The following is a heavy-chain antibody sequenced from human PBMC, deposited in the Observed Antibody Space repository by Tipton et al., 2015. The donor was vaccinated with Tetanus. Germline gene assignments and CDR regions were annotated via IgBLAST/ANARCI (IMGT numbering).Heavy chain of an antibody. CDR1: GGFSSGDYY. V-gene: IGHV4-4*07. J-gene: IGHJ5*02. Sequence: LRLSCTVSGGFSSGDYYWSWIRQPAGKGLEWIGRVDRSGTTTYNPSLKGRVTMSLDTSKNQFSLKLTSVTAADTAMYYCARGSDIVVVPGVTRADWFDPWGQGTLVTVSS. CDR3: ARGSDIVVVPGVTRADWFDP. CDR2: VDRSGTT. D-gene: IGHD2-2*01.